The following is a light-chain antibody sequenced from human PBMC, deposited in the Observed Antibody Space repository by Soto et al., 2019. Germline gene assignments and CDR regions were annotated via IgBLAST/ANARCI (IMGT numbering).Light chain of an antibody. CDR1: QVIGNY. Sequence: DIQMTQSPSSLSASVGDRVTITCRASQVIGNYLAWYQQKPGKVPKLLIYGAYTLQSGVPSRFSGSGSGTDFTLTINSLQPEDFAIYYGQQTYTTPEITFGQGTRLEIK. CDR3: QQTYTTPEIT. V-gene: IGKV1-27*01. J-gene: IGKJ5*01. CDR2: GAY.